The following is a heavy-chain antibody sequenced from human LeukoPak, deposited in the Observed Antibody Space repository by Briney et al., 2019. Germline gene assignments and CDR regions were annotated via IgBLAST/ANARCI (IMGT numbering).Heavy chain of an antibody. CDR3: ARVDWNWYFDL. D-gene: IGHD3-9*01. J-gene: IGHJ2*01. V-gene: IGHV4-59*01. Sequence: PSETLSLTCTVSGGSISSYYWSWIRQPPGKGLEWIGYIYYSGSTNYNPSLKSRVTISVDTSKSQFSLKLSSVTAADTAVYYCARVDWNWYFDLSGRGTLVTVSS. CDR2: IYYSGST. CDR1: GGSISSYY.